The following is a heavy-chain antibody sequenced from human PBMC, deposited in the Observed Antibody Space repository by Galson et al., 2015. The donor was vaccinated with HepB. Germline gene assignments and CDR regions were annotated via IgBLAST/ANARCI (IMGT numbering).Heavy chain of an antibody. CDR3: ARQYDTSGYYAY. CDR2: IIPLFGSG. CDR1: GGTFSSHT. D-gene: IGHD3-22*01. V-gene: IGHV1-69*13. J-gene: IGHJ4*02. Sequence: SVKVSCKASGGTFSSHTISWSRQAPGQGLEWMGGIIPLFGSGKYAQKFQGRVTITADESKSTTYMELTSLRYEDTAVYYCARQYDTSGYYAYWGQGTLVTVSS.